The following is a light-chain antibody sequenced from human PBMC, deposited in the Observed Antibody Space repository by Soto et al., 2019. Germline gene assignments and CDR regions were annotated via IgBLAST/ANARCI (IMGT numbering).Light chain of an antibody. V-gene: IGLV3-21*04. CDR1: NIGRKS. CDR3: QVWDSSSDHLYV. J-gene: IGLJ1*01. CDR2: YDS. Sequence: SYELTQPPSVSVAPGKTARITCGGDNIGRKSVHWYQQKPGQAPVLVIYYDSDRPSGIPERFSGSNSGNTATLTISRVEAGDEADYYCQVWDSSSDHLYVFGTGTKLTVL.